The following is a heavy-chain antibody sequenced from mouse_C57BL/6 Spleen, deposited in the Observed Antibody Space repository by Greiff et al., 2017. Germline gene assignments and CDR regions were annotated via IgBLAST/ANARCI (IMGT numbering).Heavy chain of an antibody. CDR2: IRLKSDNYAT. J-gene: IGHJ4*01. Sequence: EVKLVESGGGLVQPGGSMKLSCVASGFTFSNYWMNWVRQSPEKGLEWVAQIRLKSDNYATHYAESVKGRFTISRDDSKSSVYLQMNNLRAEDTGIYYCTGGGSLYYYAMDYWGQGTSVTVSS. CDR1: GFTFSNYW. V-gene: IGHV6-3*01. CDR3: TGGGSLYYYAMDY. D-gene: IGHD2-3*01.